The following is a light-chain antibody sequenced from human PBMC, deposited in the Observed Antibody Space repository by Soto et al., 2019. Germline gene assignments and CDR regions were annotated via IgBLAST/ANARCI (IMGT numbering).Light chain of an antibody. V-gene: IGKV1-5*01. CDR3: QQHNDYWT. J-gene: IGKJ1*01. CDR2: DAS. CDR1: QSISGW. Sequence: DTQLTQSPSTLYASVGDRVTITCRANQSISGWLAWYQQKPGKAPKLLIHDASTLESGVPSRFSGSGSGTEFTLTISSLQPDDFATYFCQQHNDYWTFGQGTRVQIK.